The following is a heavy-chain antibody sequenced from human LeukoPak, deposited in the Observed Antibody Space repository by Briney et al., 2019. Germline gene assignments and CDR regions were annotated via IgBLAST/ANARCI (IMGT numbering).Heavy chain of an antibody. D-gene: IGHD5-18*01. CDR1: GGSISTTNW. V-gene: IGHV4-4*02. Sequence: SETLSLTCGVSGGSISTTNWWTWVRQPPGEGLEWIGEVHLSGRTHYNPSLESRVTMSVDMSENHISLRLTSVTAADTAVYYCASGERGYSYGPLDYWGQGILVTVSS. J-gene: IGHJ4*02. CDR2: VHLSGRT. CDR3: ASGERGYSYGPLDY.